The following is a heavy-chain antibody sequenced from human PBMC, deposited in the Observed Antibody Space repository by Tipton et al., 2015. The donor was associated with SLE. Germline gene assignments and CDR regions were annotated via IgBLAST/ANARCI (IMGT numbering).Heavy chain of an antibody. Sequence: TLSLTCTVSGGFIRSYYWSWIRQPPGKGLEWIGNIYPSGNTNYNPSLKSRVTISVDRSRTHFSLKLSSVTAADTAVYYCARGGLDYYNGLDLWGQGTTVTVSS. J-gene: IGHJ6*02. CDR1: GGFIRSYY. CDR2: IYPSGNT. CDR3: ARGGLDYYNGLDL. V-gene: IGHV4-59*01. D-gene: IGHD3-10*01.